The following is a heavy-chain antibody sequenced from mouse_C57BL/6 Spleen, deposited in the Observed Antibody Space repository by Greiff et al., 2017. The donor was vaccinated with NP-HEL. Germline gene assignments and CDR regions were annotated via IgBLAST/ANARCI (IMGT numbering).Heavy chain of an antibody. J-gene: IGHJ1*03. CDR1: GFTFSSYT. V-gene: IGHV5-9*01. CDR2: ISGGGGNT. Sequence: EVKLEESGGGLVKPGGSLKLSCAASGFTFSSYTMSWVRQTPEKRLEWVATISGGGGNTYYPDSVKGRFTISRDNAKNTLYLQMSSLRSEDTALYYCARHVTGSYWYFDVWGTGTTVTVSS. CDR3: ARHVTGSYWYFDV. D-gene: IGHD2-12*01.